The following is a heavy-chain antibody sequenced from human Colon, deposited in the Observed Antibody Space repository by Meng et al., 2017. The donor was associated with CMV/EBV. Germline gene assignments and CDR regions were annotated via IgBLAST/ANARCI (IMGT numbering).Heavy chain of an antibody. V-gene: IGHV1-46*01. D-gene: IGHD7-27*01. CDR3: SRDGPWGYGGSDY. J-gene: IGHJ4*02. CDR1: GYTVSYFY. Sequence: QVQVLRCWAEVKQARASMKVSGEASGYTVSYFYLHRVRQARGEGLEWMGVISCNSGETAYAQKFQGRFTMTRDTSTRTAYMELSSLRSEDTAVYYSSRDGPWGYGGSDYWGQGTLVTVSS. CDR2: ISCNSGET.